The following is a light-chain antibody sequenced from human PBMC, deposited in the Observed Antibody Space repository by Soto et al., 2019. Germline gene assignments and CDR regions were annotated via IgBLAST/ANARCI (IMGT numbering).Light chain of an antibody. Sequence: IEMTKSPSTLSAAKRERVTLSFRASESVSTNLAWYHQKAGQAPGLLLYGACSRATGIPAWFSGSGSGKEFPLTISSLQAEDFAVYCCQQYSIWRTFGQGTKVEIK. J-gene: IGKJ1*01. CDR2: GAC. CDR1: ESVSTN. CDR3: QQYSIWRT. V-gene: IGKV3-15*01.